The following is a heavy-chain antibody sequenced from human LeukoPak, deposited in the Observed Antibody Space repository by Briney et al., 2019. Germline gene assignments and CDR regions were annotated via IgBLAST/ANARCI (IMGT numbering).Heavy chain of an antibody. D-gene: IGHD3-3*01. CDR3: ARAFGVVIYFDY. CDR1: GYSISSGSY. CDR2: IHHSGST. V-gene: IGHV4-38-2*02. Sequence: PSETLSLTCTVSGYSISSGSYWGWIWQPPGKGLEWIGSIHHSGSTYYNPSLKSRVTISVDASKNQLSLKLSSVTAADTAVYYCARAFGVVIYFDYWGQGTLVTVSS. J-gene: IGHJ4*02.